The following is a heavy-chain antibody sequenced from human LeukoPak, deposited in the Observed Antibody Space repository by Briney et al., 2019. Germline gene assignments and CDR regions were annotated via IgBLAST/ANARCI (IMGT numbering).Heavy chain of an antibody. CDR2: ISGSGGST. V-gene: IGHV3-23*01. Sequence: GGSLRLSCAASGFTFSSYAMSWVRQAPGKGLELVSAISGSGGSTYYADFLKGRFTISRDNSKNTLYLQMNSLRAEDTAVYYCAKEGSTWYYFDYWGQGTLVTVSS. CDR1: GFTFSSYA. CDR3: AKEGSTWYYFDY. J-gene: IGHJ4*02. D-gene: IGHD6-13*01.